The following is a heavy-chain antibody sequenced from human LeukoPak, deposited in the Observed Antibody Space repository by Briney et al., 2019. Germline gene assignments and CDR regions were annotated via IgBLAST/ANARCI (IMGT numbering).Heavy chain of an antibody. CDR1: GGSISSYY. V-gene: IGHV4-59*12. D-gene: IGHD6-6*01. J-gene: IGHJ4*02. CDR3: ARGVARSSKFHFSYYFDY. CDR2: IYYSGST. Sequence: PSETLSLTCTVSGGSISSYYWSWIRQPPGKGLEWIGNIYYSGSTYYNPSLKSRVTISVDTSKNQFSLNLSSVTAADTAVYYCARGVARSSKFHFSYYFDYWGQGTLVTVSS.